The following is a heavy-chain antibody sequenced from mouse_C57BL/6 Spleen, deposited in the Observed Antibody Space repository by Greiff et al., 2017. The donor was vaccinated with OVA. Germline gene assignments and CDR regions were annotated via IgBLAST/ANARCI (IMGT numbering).Heavy chain of an antibody. CDR3: AREGSYYGSSSWFAY. CDR2: ISYDGSN. J-gene: IGHJ3*01. Sequence: EVQLQQSGPGLVKPSQSLSLTCSVTGYSITSGYYWNWIRQFPGNKLEWMGYISYDGSNNYNPSLKNRISITRDTSKNQFFLKLNSVTTEDTATYYCAREGSYYGSSSWFAYWGQGTLVTVSA. D-gene: IGHD1-1*01. CDR1: GYSITSGYY. V-gene: IGHV3-6*01.